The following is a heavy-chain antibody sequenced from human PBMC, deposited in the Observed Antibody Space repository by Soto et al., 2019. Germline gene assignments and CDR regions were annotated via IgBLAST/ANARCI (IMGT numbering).Heavy chain of an antibody. CDR2: IDHSGST. CDR1: GGSITSSNW. Sequence: QEQLQESGPGLVKPSGTLSLTCADSGGSITSSNWWSWVRHPPGKGLQWIGKIDHSGSTNYNPSHRSRVTISEDKAKNQSALTLSSVNAADRAVYYCARDSSWSDPPVYYSYGIDVWGQGTTVTVSS. J-gene: IGHJ6*02. V-gene: IGHV4-4*02. CDR3: ARDSSWSDPPVYYSYGIDV. D-gene: IGHD1-26*01.